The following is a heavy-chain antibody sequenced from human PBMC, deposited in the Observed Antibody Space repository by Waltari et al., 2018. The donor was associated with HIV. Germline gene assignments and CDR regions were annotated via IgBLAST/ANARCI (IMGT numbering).Heavy chain of an antibody. Sequence: QVQLVQSGAEVKKPGASVKVSCKTSGYTFSSYDINWVRKATGQGPEWMGWMNPNSGNTGYAQKCKGRVFMTRNTSIRTVYMELRGLRSEDTAVYYCATWEGRGQPSSYINYWGQGTLVTVSS. CDR3: ATWEGRGQPSSYINY. CDR1: GYTFSSYD. J-gene: IGHJ4*02. CDR2: MNPNSGNT. D-gene: IGHD1-26*01. V-gene: IGHV1-8*01.